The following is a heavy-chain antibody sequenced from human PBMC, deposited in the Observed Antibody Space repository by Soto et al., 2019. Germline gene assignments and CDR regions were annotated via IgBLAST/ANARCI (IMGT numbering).Heavy chain of an antibody. J-gene: IGHJ4*02. D-gene: IGHD5-18*01. CDR3: ARHTGYSYAYIDS. CDR1: GYSFTSHW. CDR2: IFPGDSDT. Sequence: GDSLKISCKGSGYSFTSHWIGWVRQMPGKGLEWMGIIFPGDSDTRYNPSFQGQVTISADKSISTAYLQWSSLKASDTAIYYCARHTGYSYAYIDSWGQGALVTVSS. V-gene: IGHV5-51*01.